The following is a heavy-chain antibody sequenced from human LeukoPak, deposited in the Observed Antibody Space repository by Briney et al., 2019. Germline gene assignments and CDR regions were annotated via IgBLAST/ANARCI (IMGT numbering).Heavy chain of an antibody. J-gene: IGHJ4*02. CDR1: GFTLSRYW. D-gene: IGHD3-10*01. Sequence: GGSLRLSCAASGFTLSRYWMHWVRQVPGKGLVWVSYISSDGRNTSYADSVKGRFTISRDNAKNTVYLQMSSPRAEDTAVQYCAREGYGSGSYPQDSWGQGALVTVSS. CDR2: ISSDGRNT. CDR3: AREGYGSGSYPQDS. V-gene: IGHV3-74*01.